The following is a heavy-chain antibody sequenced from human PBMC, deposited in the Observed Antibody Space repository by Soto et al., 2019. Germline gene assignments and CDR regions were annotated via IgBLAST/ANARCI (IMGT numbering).Heavy chain of an antibody. CDR1: GGSISSGGYY. Sequence: PSETLSLTCTVSGGSISSGGYYWTWIRQHPSKGLEWIGYIYYSGSTYYNPSLKSRITISVDTSKNQFSLKLSSVTAADTAVYYCARVIGAVTNPLYYYYGMDVWGQGTTVTVSS. V-gene: IGHV4-31*03. CDR3: ARVIGAVTNPLYYYYGMDV. D-gene: IGHD4-17*01. CDR2: IYYSGST. J-gene: IGHJ6*02.